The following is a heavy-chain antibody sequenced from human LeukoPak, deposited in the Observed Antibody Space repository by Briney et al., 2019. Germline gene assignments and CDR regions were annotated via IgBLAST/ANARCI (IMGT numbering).Heavy chain of an antibody. Sequence: GGSLRLSCAASGFTVSSNYTSWVRQAPGKGLEWVSSISSTSGSTYYVDSVKGRFTISRDNAKNSLYLQMNSLRAEDTAVYHCARVATAGYWGQGTLVIVSS. J-gene: IGHJ4*02. CDR1: GFTVSSNY. CDR3: ARVATAGY. V-gene: IGHV3-21*01. CDR2: ISSTSGST. D-gene: IGHD5-12*01.